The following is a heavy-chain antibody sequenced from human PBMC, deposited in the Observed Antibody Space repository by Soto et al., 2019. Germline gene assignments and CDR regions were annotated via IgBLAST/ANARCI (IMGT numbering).Heavy chain of an antibody. Sequence: QLHLVQSGAEVRKPGASVNVSCKTSGYIFTNYGVSWVRQAPGEGLVVVGWISGYNGYPKYGQRFQGRVTLSTDTSTTTGYMELRNLRSDDTAVYYCARGSSGALYDYWGQGTLLTVSS. CDR2: ISGYNGYP. CDR1: GYIFTNYG. V-gene: IGHV1-18*04. CDR3: ARGSSGALYDY. J-gene: IGHJ4*02.